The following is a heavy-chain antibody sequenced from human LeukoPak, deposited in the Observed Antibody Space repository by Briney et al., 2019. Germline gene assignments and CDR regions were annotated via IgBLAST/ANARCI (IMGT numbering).Heavy chain of an antibody. V-gene: IGHV3-48*03. CDR1: GFTFSGFD. J-gene: IGHJ4*02. CDR3: AREGSSYASSGPFYFDY. CDR2: ISSSGYVL. D-gene: IGHD6-6*01. Sequence: GGSLRLSCAASGFTFSGFDMNWVRQAPGRGLEWVSYISSSGYVLDYADSVKGRFTISRDNARNSLYLQMNSLRAEDTAVYYCAREGSSYASSGPFYFDYWGQGILVTVSS.